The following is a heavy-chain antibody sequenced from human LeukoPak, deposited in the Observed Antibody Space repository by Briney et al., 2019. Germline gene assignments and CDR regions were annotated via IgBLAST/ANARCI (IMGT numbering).Heavy chain of an antibody. CDR2: ISGSGGST. CDR3: ARAPYGSGSHFDY. D-gene: IGHD3-10*01. V-gene: IGHV3-23*01. Sequence: GGSLRLSCAASGFTFSSYAMSWVRQAPGKGLEWVSPISGSGGSTYYADSVKGRFTISRDNSKNTLYLQMNSLRAEDTAVYYCARAPYGSGSHFDYWGQGTLVTVSS. CDR1: GFTFSSYA. J-gene: IGHJ4*02.